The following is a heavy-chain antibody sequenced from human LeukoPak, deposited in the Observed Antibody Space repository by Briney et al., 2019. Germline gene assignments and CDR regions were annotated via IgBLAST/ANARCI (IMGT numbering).Heavy chain of an antibody. CDR3: ARLNDIAHNYYYYMDV. D-gene: IGHD3-9*01. CDR1: GFTFRSYE. V-gene: IGHV3-48*03. Sequence: GRSLRLSCAASGFTFRSYEMNWVRQAPGKGLEWVSYISSSGSTIYYADSVKGRFTISRDNAKNSLYLQMNSLRAEDTAVYYCARLNDIAHNYYYYMDVWGKGTTVTISS. J-gene: IGHJ6*03. CDR2: ISSSGSTI.